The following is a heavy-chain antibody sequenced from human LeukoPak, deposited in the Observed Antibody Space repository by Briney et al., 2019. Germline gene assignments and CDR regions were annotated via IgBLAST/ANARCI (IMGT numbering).Heavy chain of an antibody. CDR2: ISSSSSYT. V-gene: IGHV3-11*06. CDR3: ARDRVDTAMVTDGYFDL. Sequence: PGGSLRLSCAASGFTFSDYYMSWIRQAPGKGLEWVSYISSSSSYTNYADSVKGRFTISRDNDKNSLYLQMNSLRAEDTAVYYCARDRVDTAMVTDGYFDLWGRGTLVTVSS. J-gene: IGHJ2*01. CDR1: GFTFSDYY. D-gene: IGHD5-18*01.